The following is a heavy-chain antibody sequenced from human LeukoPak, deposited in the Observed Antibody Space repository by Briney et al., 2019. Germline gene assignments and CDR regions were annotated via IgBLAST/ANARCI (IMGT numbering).Heavy chain of an antibody. J-gene: IGHJ4*02. Sequence: PSETLSLTCAVYGGSFTDYYWSWIRRPPGKGLEWIGEINHSGYTNYNPSLKSRVSVSVDTSKNQCSLKLSSVTAADTAVYYCARGQYTGYPTHWGQGTLVTVSS. CDR3: ARGQYTGYPTH. CDR1: GGSFTDYY. V-gene: IGHV4-34*01. D-gene: IGHD5-12*01. CDR2: INHSGYT.